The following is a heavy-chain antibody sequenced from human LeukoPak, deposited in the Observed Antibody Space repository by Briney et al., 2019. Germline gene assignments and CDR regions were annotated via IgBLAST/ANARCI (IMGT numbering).Heavy chain of an antibody. CDR3: AREGYCSSTSCSYFDY. CDR2: IIPILGIA. D-gene: IGHD2-2*01. J-gene: IGHJ4*02. V-gene: IGHV1-69*04. Sequence: SVKVSCKASGGTFSSYTISWVRQAPGQGLEWMGRIIPILGIANYAQKFQGRATITADKSTSTAYMELSSLRSEDTAVYYCAREGYCSSTSCSYFDYWGQGTLVTVSS. CDR1: GGTFSSYT.